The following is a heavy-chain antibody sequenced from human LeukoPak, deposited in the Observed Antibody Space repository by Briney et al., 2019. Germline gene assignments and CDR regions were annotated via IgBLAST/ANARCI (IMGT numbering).Heavy chain of an antibody. V-gene: IGHV1-58*02. Sequence: GASVKVSCKASGFTFTSSAMQWVRQARGQRLEWIGWIVVGSGNTNYAQKFQERVTITRDMSTSTAYMELSSLRSEDTAVYYCAADLRDSSGYYYVSYYYYGMDVWGQGTTVTVSS. CDR3: AADLRDSSGYYYVSYYYYGMDV. CDR2: IVVGSGNT. D-gene: IGHD3-22*01. J-gene: IGHJ6*02. CDR1: GFTFTSSA.